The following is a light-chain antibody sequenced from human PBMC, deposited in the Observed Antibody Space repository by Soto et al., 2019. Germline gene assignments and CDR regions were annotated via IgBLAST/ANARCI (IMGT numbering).Light chain of an antibody. V-gene: IGKV3-11*01. J-gene: IGKJ1*01. CDR2: DAS. CDR3: QQYNNWPGT. CDR1: QSVSSY. Sequence: EIVLTQSPATLSLSPGERATLSCRASQSVSSYLAWHQQKPGQAPRLLIYDASNRATGIPARFSGSGSETEFTLSISSLQSEDFAVYYCQQYNNWPGTFGQGTKVDIK.